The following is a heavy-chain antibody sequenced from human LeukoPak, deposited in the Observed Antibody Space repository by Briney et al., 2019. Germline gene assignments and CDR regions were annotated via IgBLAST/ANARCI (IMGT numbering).Heavy chain of an antibody. V-gene: IGHV3-30*02. J-gene: IGHJ6*03. D-gene: IGHD6-6*01. Sequence: QAGGSLRLSCAASGFTFSSYGMHWVRQAPGKGLEWVAFIRYDGSNKYYADSVKGRFTISRDNSKNTLYLQMNSLRAEDTAVYCCAKEGSRATTSRGAARPGGYYYMDVWGKGTTVTVSS. CDR1: GFTFSSYG. CDR3: AKEGSRATTSRGAARPGGYYYMDV. CDR2: IRYDGSNK.